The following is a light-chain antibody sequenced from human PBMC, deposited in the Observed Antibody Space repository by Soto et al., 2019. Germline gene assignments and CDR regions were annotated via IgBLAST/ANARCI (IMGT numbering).Light chain of an antibody. CDR1: QSVSNSH. Sequence: EIVLTQSPGALSLSPGERATLSCRASQSVSNSHSAWYQQKPGQAPRLLIYGASNRATGVSDRFSGSGSGTDFTLTITRLEPEDSAVYYCQQYDRSPLFSGWTKVEI. CDR2: GAS. CDR3: QQYDRSPL. V-gene: IGKV3-20*01. J-gene: IGKJ4*01.